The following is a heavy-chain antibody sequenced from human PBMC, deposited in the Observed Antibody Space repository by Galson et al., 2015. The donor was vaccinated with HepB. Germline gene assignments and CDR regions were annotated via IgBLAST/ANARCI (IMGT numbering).Heavy chain of an antibody. D-gene: IGHD1-1*01. CDR2: IYPGDSDT. CDR1: GYSFTSYW. V-gene: IGHV5-51*01. Sequence: QSGAEVKKPGESLKISCKGSGYSFTSYWIGWVRQMPGKGLEWMGIIYPGDSDTRYSPSFQGQVTISADKSISTAYLQWSSLKASDTAMYYCARHSDRYRYYYYYYGMDVWGQGTTVTVSS. CDR3: ARHSDRYRYYYYYYGMDV. J-gene: IGHJ6*02.